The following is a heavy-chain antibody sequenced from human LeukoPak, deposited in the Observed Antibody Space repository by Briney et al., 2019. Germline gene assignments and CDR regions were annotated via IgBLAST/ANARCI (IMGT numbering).Heavy chain of an antibody. J-gene: IGHJ4*02. Sequence: GASVKVSCKASGYTFTSYGISWVRQAPGQGLEWMGWINPNSGGTNYAQKFQGRVTMTRDTSISTAYMELSSLRSEDTAVYYCARGDFWSGYALGYWGQGTLVTVSS. D-gene: IGHD3-3*01. CDR3: ARGDFWSGYALGY. CDR2: INPNSGGT. V-gene: IGHV1-2*02. CDR1: GYTFTSYG.